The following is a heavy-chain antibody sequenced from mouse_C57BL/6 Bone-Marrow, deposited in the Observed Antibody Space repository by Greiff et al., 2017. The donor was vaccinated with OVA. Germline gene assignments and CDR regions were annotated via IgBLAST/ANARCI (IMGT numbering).Heavy chain of an antibody. D-gene: IGHD1-1*01. Sequence: VQLKQSGTVLARPGASVKMSCKTSGYTFTSYWMHWVKQRPGQGLEWIGAIYPGNSDTSYNQKFKGKAKLTAVTSASTAYMELSSLTNEDSAVYYCTRGDGSSPYYFDYWGQGTTLTVSS. CDR1: GYTFTSYW. J-gene: IGHJ2*01. V-gene: IGHV1-5*01. CDR2: IYPGNSDT. CDR3: TRGDGSSPYYFDY.